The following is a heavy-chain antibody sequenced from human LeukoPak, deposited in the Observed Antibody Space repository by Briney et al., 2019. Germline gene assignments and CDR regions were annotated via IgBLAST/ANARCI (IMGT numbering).Heavy chain of an antibody. Sequence: GGSLRLSCAASGFTFNNYAMNWVRQAPGKGLEWVSSISGGGETTYYADSAKGRFTISRDNSQNTLYLQMNSLRAEDTAVYYCARDYADCVGYCFFDYWGQGTLVTVSS. CDR2: ISGGGETT. D-gene: IGHD4-17*01. CDR3: ARDYADCVGYCFFDY. V-gene: IGHV3-23*01. CDR1: GFTFNNYA. J-gene: IGHJ4*02.